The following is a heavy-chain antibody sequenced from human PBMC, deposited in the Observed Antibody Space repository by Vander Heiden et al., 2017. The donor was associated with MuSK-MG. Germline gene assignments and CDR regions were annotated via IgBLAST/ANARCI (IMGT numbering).Heavy chain of an antibody. CDR1: GGSISSGGYY. J-gene: IGHJ3*02. D-gene: IGHD3-10*01. CDR3: ARGVGDWGDAFDI. Sequence: QLQLQESGPGLVKPSQTLSLTCTVSGGSISSGGYYWSWIRQHPGKGLEWIGYIYYSGSTYDNPSLKSRVTISVDTSKNQFSLKLSYVTAADTAVYYCARGVGDWGDAFDIWGQGKMVTVSS. CDR2: IYYSGST. V-gene: IGHV4-31*03.